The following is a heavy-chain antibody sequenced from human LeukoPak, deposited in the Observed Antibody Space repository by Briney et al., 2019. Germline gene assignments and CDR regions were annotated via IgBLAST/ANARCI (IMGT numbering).Heavy chain of an antibody. CDR3: ARKVPNDSSGYYYRGQFDP. D-gene: IGHD3-22*01. CDR2: IIPIFGTA. CDR1: GGTFSSYA. Sequence: SVKVSCKASGGTFSSYAISWVRQAPGQGLEWMGGIIPIFGTANYAQKFQGRVTITADKSASTAYMELSSLRSEDTAVYYCARKVPNDSSGYYYRGQFDPWGQGTLVTVSS. V-gene: IGHV1-69*06. J-gene: IGHJ5*02.